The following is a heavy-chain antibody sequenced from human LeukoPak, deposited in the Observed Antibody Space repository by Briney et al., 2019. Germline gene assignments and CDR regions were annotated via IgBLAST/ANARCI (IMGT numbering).Heavy chain of an antibody. CDR3: ARDRIAAAGGGLDY. Sequence: TGGSLRLSCAASGFTFSSYGMHWVRQAPGKGLEWVAVIWYDGSNKYYADSVKGRFTISRDNSKNTLDLQMNSLRAEDTAVYYCARDRIAAAGGGLDYWGQGTLVTVSS. D-gene: IGHD6-13*01. CDR1: GFTFSSYG. V-gene: IGHV3-33*01. J-gene: IGHJ4*02. CDR2: IWYDGSNK.